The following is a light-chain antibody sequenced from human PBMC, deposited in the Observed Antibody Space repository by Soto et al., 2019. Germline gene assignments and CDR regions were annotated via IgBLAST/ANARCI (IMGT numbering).Light chain of an antibody. V-gene: IGLV1-51*01. CDR3: GTWDSSLTGGRV. CDR1: SSNIGNNY. CDR2: DNN. Sequence: QSVLTQPPSVSAAPGQKFTISCSGSSSNIGNNYVSWYQQLPGTAPKLLIYDNNKRPSGIPDRFSGSKSGTSATLGITGLQTGDEADYYCGTWDSSLTGGRVFGTGTKVTVL. J-gene: IGLJ1*01.